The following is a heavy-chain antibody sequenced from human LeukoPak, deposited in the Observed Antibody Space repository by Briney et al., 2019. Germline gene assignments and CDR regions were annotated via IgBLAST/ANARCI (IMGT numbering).Heavy chain of an antibody. CDR3: ARVLRYCSGGNCYSGGLGYMDV. D-gene: IGHD2-15*01. J-gene: IGHJ6*03. Sequence: GGSLRLSCAASGFTFDDYTMHWVRQAPGKGLVWVSHINSDGSSTGYADSVKGRFTISRDNAKNTLYLQMTSLRAEDTAVYYCARVLRYCSGGNCYSGGLGYMDVWGKGTTVTISS. V-gene: IGHV3-74*01. CDR1: GFTFDDYT. CDR2: INSDGSST.